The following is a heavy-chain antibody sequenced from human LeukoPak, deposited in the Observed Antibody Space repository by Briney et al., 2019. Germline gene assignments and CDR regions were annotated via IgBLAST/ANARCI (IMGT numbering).Heavy chain of an antibody. V-gene: IGHV3-48*02. J-gene: IGHJ4*02. CDR3: AREGYTYGYYIDY. Sequence: GGSLRLSCAASGFSFSSFSMNWVRQAPGKGLEWVSYISISSSTKYYADSVKGRFTISRDNAKNSLYLQMNSLRDEDTAVYYCAREGYTYGYYIDYWGQGTLVTVSS. CDR2: ISISSSTK. D-gene: IGHD5-18*01. CDR1: GFSFSSFS.